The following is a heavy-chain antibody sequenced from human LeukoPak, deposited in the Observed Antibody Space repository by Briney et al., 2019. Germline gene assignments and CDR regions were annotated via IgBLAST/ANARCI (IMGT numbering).Heavy chain of an antibody. D-gene: IGHD2-21*02. CDR2: IYPGDSDT. Sequence: GESLKISCKGSGYSFTNYWIGWVRQMPGKGLEWMGIIYPGDSDTRYSPSFQGQVTISADKSISTAYLQWSSLKASDTAMYYCARTYCGGDCYYNYFDYWGQGTLVTVSS. J-gene: IGHJ4*02. CDR1: GYSFTNYW. V-gene: IGHV5-51*01. CDR3: ARTYCGGDCYYNYFDY.